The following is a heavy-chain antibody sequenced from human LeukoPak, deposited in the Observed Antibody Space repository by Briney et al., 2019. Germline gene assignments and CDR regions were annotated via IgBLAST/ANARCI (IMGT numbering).Heavy chain of an antibody. CDR2: ISDSGGGT. CDR3: DGADF. V-gene: IGHV3-23*01. J-gene: IGHJ4*02. CDR1: GFTFNTYS. Sequence: GGSLRLSCAASGFTFNTYSMNWARQAPGKGLEWVSTISDSGGGTYYADSVKGRFTISRDNSKNTLYLQMNSLRADDTSVYYCDGADFWGQGTLVTVSS.